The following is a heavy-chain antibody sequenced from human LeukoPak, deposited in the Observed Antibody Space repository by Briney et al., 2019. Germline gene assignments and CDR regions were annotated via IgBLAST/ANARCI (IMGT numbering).Heavy chain of an antibody. V-gene: IGHV3-48*03. D-gene: IGHD3-10*01. J-gene: IGHJ4*02. CDR2: ISSSGSTK. Sequence: GGSLRLSCAACGFSFSSYEMNWVRQAPGKGLEWVSYISSSGSTKYYADSVKGRFTMSRDNAKNSLYLQMNSLRAEDTAVYYCARDVGFGGYSRGIFDYWGQGTLVTVSS. CDR1: GFSFSSYE. CDR3: ARDVGFGGYSRGIFDY.